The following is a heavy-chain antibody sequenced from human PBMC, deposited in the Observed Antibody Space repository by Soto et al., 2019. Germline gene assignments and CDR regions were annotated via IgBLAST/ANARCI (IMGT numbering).Heavy chain of an antibody. J-gene: IGHJ4*02. CDR1: RYTFTSCG. D-gene: IGHD1-26*01. Sequence: ASVEVSCTVARYTFTSCGIDWVRQAPGQGLEWMGWISAYNGNTNYAQKLQGRVTMTTDTSTSTAYMELRSLRSDDTAVYYGARDVGATGYWGQGSLVTVSS. CDR2: ISAYNGNT. V-gene: IGHV1-18*04. CDR3: ARDVGATGY.